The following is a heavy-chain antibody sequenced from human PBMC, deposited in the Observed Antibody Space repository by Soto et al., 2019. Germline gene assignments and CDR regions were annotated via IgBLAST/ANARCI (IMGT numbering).Heavy chain of an antibody. CDR1: GFTFSSYA. CDR2: ISGSGGST. CDR3: AKHLPLSYDFWSGYRTIYFDY. Sequence: GGSLRLSCAASGFTFSSYAMSWVRQAPGKGLEWVSAISGSGGSTYYADSVKGRFTISRDNSKNTLYLQMNSLRAEDTAVYYCAKHLPLSYDFWSGYRTIYFDYWGQGTLVTVSS. J-gene: IGHJ4*02. D-gene: IGHD3-3*01. V-gene: IGHV3-23*01.